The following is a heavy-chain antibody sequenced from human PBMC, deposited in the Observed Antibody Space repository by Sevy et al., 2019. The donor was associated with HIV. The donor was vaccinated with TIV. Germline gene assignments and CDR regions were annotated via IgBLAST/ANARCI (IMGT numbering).Heavy chain of an antibody. CDR3: GIDARRSLAN. CDR2: LNQDGSEK. V-gene: IGHV3-7*01. CDR1: GFTFSAYW. Sequence: GGSPRLSCAASGFTFSAYWMAWVRQAPGKGLEWVANLNQDGSEKYPVDSVKGRFTISRDNAKNSLYLQMNSARVEDTGIYYCGIDARRSLANWGRGTMVTDSS. J-gene: IGHJ3*01.